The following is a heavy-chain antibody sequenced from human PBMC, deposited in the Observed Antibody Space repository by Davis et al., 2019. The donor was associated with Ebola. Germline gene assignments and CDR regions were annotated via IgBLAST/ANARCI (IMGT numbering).Heavy chain of an antibody. CDR2: ISAYNGNT. CDR3: ARDIRRYSSGWYPVGY. V-gene: IGHV1-18*01. D-gene: IGHD6-19*01. J-gene: IGHJ4*02. CDR1: GYTFTSYA. Sequence: AASVKVSCKASGYTFTSYAMHWVRQAPGQRLEWMGWISAYNGNTNYAQKLQGRVTMTTDTSTSTAYMELRSLRSDDTAVYYCARDIRRYSSGWYPVGYWGQGTLVTVSS.